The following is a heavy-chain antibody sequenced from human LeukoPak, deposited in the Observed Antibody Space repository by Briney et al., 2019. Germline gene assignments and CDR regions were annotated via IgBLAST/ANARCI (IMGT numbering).Heavy chain of an antibody. CDR3: ARSPFYYFDY. J-gene: IGHJ4*02. CDR2: IHPGDSDT. D-gene: IGHD2-8*01. Sequence: GESLKISCKGSGYSFTNYWIGWVRQMPGKGLEWMGIIHPGDSDTRYSPTFQGQVTISTDKSISTAYLQWSSLKASDTAMYYCARSPFYYFDYWGQGTLVSVPS. CDR1: GYSFTNYW. V-gene: IGHV5-51*01.